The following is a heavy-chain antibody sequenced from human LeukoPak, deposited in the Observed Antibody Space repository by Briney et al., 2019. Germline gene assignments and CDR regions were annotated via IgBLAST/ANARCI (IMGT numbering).Heavy chain of an antibody. CDR3: ARRGDSDFRID. CDR1: RHSFHSQW. D-gene: IGHD2-21*02. V-gene: IGHV5-51*01. Sequence: HGESLKISCKAPRHSFHSQWIGWVRQMPGKGLQWMGIIYPGDSDTRYSPSFQGQVTISADTSISAAYLQWNSLEAPDTAIYYCARRGDSDFRIDWGQGTLVTVSS. J-gene: IGHJ4*02. CDR2: IYPGDSDT.